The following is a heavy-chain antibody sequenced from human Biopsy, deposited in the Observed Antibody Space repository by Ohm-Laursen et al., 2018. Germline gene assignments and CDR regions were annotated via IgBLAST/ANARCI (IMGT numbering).Heavy chain of an antibody. CDR2: IDPDSGRT. Sequence: ASVKVSCKVSGYTFSLYHIHWVRQAPGQGLEWMGWIDPDSGRTSFGQNFQGRVTMTSDTSTGTAYLELTRLRSDDTAVYYCARDPYCSGGNCYSPLDHWGQGTLVSVSS. V-gene: IGHV1-2*02. J-gene: IGHJ4*02. CDR3: ARDPYCSGGNCYSPLDH. CDR1: GYTFSLYH. D-gene: IGHD2-15*01.